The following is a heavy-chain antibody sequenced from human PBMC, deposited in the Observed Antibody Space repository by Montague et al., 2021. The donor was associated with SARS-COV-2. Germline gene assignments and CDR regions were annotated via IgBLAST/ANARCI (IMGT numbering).Heavy chain of an antibody. CDR2: IYDSGSA. J-gene: IGHJ5*02. CDR1: VGSISTYY. Sequence: SETLSLTCTVSVGSISTYYWTWIRQPPGKGLEWIGYIYDSGSANXXPSLKSRSTISVDTSNNQFSLRLNSVTAADTAVYYCARAYCGGDCHVGPWGQGILVTVSS. D-gene: IGHD2-21*02. V-gene: IGHV4-59*01. CDR3: ARAYCGGDCHVGP.